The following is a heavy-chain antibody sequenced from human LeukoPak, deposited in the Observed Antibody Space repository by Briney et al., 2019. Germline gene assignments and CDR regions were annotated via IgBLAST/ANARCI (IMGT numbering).Heavy chain of an antibody. J-gene: IGHJ4*02. Sequence: SETLSLTCTVSGGSISTYYWSWIRQPPGKGLEWIGEINHSGSTNYNPSLKSRVTISVDTSKNQFSLKLSSVTAADTAVYYCARRGRIVGATGFVYWGQGTLVTVSS. CDR2: INHSGST. V-gene: IGHV4-34*01. CDR1: GGSISTYY. CDR3: ARRGRIVGATGFVY. D-gene: IGHD1-26*01.